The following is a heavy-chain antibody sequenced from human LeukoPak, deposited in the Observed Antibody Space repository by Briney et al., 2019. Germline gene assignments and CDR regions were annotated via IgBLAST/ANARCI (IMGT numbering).Heavy chain of an antibody. D-gene: IGHD3-22*01. CDR2: IIPIFGTA. CDR1: VGTFSSYA. CDR3: ARTSARDSSGYYSYYFDY. J-gene: IGHJ4*02. V-gene: IGHV1-69*05. Sequence: SVKVSCEASVGTFSSYAISWVRQAPAQGLECMGGIIPIFGTANYAQKFQGRVTNTTDESTSTAYMELSSLRSEDTAVYYCARTSARDSSGYYSYYFDYWGQGTLVTVSS.